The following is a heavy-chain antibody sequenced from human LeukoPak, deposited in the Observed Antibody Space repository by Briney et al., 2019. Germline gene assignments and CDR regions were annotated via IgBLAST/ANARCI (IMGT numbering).Heavy chain of an antibody. CDR2: ISGSGGST. V-gene: IGHV3-23*01. D-gene: IGHD6-13*01. Sequence: GGSLRLSCAASGFTFSSYAMSWVRQAPAKGLEWVSAISGSGGSTYYADSVKGRFTISRDNSKNTLYLQMNSLRAEDTAVYYCAKTSSSSWYQLYNWFDPWGQGTLVTVSS. J-gene: IGHJ5*02. CDR1: GFTFSSYA. CDR3: AKTSSSSWYQLYNWFDP.